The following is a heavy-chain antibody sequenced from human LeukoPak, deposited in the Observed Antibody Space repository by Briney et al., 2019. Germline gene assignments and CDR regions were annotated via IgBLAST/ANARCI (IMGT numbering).Heavy chain of an antibody. J-gene: IGHJ6*02. V-gene: IGHV3-9*01. CDR3: AKDLSSGWPNHYYGMDV. D-gene: IGHD6-19*01. CDR2: ISWNSGSI. CDR1: GFTFDDYA. Sequence: GRSLRLSCAASGFTFDDYAMHWVRHAPGKGLEWVSGISWNSGSIGYADSVKGRFTISRDNAKNSLYLQMNSLRAEDTALYYCAKDLSSGWPNHYYGMDVWGQGTTVTVSS.